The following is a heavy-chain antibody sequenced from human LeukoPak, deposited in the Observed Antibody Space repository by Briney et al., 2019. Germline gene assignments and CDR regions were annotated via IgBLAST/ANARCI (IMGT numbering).Heavy chain of an antibody. J-gene: IGHJ4*02. CDR2: INTGNGDT. V-gene: IGHV1-3*04. CDR3: ARDESYAVY. CDR1: GYTFTSYS. Sequence: ASVKVSCKASGYTFTSYSMHWVRQAPGQRLEWMGWINTGNGDTKYSQNFQGRVTITRDTSASTAYMDLSSLRSEDTAMYYCARDESYAVYWGQGTPVTVSS. D-gene: IGHD3-10*01.